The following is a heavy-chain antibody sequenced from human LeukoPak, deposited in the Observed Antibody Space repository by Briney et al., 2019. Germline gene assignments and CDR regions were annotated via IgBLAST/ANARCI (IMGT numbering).Heavy chain of an antibody. D-gene: IGHD6-19*01. J-gene: IGHJ1*01. CDR1: GFSFSRYV. Sequence: GGSLGLSCAASGFSFSRYVMSWARQAPGKGLEWVSSISGSGHTYYADSVKGRFTVSRDNSNNTMYLQMSNLRAEDTAVYYCAKDRIALAGTCPDSWGQGTLVTVSS. CDR3: AKDRIALAGTCPDS. V-gene: IGHV3-23*01. CDR2: ISGSGHT.